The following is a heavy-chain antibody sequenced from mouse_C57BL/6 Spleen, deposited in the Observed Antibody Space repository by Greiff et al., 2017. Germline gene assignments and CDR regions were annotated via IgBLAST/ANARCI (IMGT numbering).Heavy chain of an antibody. CDR2: IDPANGNT. V-gene: IGHV14-3*01. CDR1: GFNIKNTY. CDR3: APHYGSTSQGFAY. Sequence: VQLQQSVAELVRPGASVKLSCTASGFNIKNTYMHWVKQRPEQGLEWIGRIDPANGNTKYAPKFQGKATITADTSSNTAYLQLSSLTSEDTAIYYCAPHYGSTSQGFAYWGQGTLVTVSA. J-gene: IGHJ3*01. D-gene: IGHD1-1*01.